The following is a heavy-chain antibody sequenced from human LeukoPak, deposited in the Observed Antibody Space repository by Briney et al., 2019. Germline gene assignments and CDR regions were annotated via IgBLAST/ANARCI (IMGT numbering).Heavy chain of an antibody. CDR1: GYTFPNYK. CDR2: INPSDGST. D-gene: IGHD6-13*01. CDR3: ARDSRNWSMDV. Sequence: ASVKVSCKASGYTFPNYKMHWVRQAPGQGLEWMGIINPSDGSTTYAQRFQGRVTMTRDMSTSTVDMELSSLRSEDTAVYYCARDSRNWSMDVWGTGTTVTVSS. J-gene: IGHJ6*03. V-gene: IGHV1-46*01.